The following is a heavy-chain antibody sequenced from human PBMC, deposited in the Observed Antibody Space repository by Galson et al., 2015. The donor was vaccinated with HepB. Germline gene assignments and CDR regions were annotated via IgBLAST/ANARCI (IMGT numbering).Heavy chain of an antibody. CDR2: IRSKANSYAT. CDR3: TRHKDDYVWGSYGYYGMDV. D-gene: IGHD3-16*01. Sequence: SLRLSCAASGFTFSGSAMHWVRQASGKGLEWVGRIRSKANSYATAYAASVKGRFTISRDDSKNTAYLQMNSLKTEDTAVYYCTRHKDDYVWGSYGYYGMDVWGQGTTVTVSS. V-gene: IGHV3-73*01. J-gene: IGHJ6*02. CDR1: GFTFSGSA.